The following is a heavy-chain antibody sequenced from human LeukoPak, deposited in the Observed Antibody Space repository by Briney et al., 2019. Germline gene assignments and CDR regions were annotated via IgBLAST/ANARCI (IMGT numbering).Heavy chain of an antibody. V-gene: IGHV3-23*01. CDR1: GFTFSSYA. D-gene: IGHD3-3*01. J-gene: IGHJ5*02. Sequence: PGGSLRLSCAASGFTFSSYAMSWVRQAPGKGLEWVSVISGSGGSTYYADSVKGRFTISRDNSKNTLYLQMNSLRAEDTAVYYCAKDKTIFGVVSFHNWFDPWGQGTLVTVSS. CDR2: ISGSGGST. CDR3: AKDKTIFGVVSFHNWFDP.